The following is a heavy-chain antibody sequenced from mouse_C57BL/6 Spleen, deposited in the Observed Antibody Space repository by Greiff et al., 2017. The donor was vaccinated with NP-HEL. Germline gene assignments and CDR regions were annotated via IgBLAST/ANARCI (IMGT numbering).Heavy chain of an antibody. V-gene: IGHV10-3*01. D-gene: IGHD2-5*01. CDR2: IRSKSSSYAT. Sequence: EVQRVESGGGLVQPKGSLKLSCAASGFTFNTYAMHWVRQAPGKGLEWVARIRSKSSSYATYYADSVKDRITISRDDSQSMLYLQMNNLQTEDTAMYYCVRGAAAYYSNYAGLAYWGQGTLGTVSA. J-gene: IGHJ3*01. CDR1: GFTFNTYA. CDR3: VRGAAAYYSNYAGLAY.